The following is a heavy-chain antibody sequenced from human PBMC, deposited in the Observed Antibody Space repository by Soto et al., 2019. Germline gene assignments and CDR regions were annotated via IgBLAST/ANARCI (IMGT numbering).Heavy chain of an antibody. V-gene: IGHV4-59*08. CDR2: IYNSGSTNY. J-gene: IGHJ4*02. CDR3: ARSRRAARYFDY. D-gene: IGHD6-6*01. Sequence: PSETLSLTCTVSGGSISSHSWTWIRQPPGKGLEWIGYIYNSGSTNYNYNPSLKSRVTISVDTSKNHFSLKLSSVTAADTAVYYCARSRRAARYFDYWGQGTLVTVSS. CDR1: GGSISSHS.